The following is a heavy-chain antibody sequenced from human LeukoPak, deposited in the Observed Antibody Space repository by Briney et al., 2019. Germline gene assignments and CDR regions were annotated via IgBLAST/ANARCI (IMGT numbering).Heavy chain of an antibody. CDR1: GFTVSTNH. V-gene: IGHV3-30*18. J-gene: IGHJ4*02. D-gene: IGHD3-9*01. CDR2: ISNDAGNY. CDR3: AKDRRLYDILTPFDY. Sequence: GGSLRLSCAASGFTVSTNHVSWVRLAPGKGLEWVALISNDAGNYYYADSVKGRFTISRDNSKNTLYLQMNSLRAEDTAVYFCAKDRRLYDILTPFDYWGQGTLVTVSS.